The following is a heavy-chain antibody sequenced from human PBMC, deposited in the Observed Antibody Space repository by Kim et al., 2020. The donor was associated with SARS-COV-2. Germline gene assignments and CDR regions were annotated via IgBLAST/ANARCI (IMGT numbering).Heavy chain of an antibody. CDR3: ARGVTSYGMDV. Sequence: TYYAESAKGVFTISTDNSKNTLYLQMNSLRAEDTAVYYCARGVTSYGMDVWGQGTTVTVSS. CDR2: T. V-gene: IGHV3-66*01. J-gene: IGHJ6*02. D-gene: IGHD2-21*02.